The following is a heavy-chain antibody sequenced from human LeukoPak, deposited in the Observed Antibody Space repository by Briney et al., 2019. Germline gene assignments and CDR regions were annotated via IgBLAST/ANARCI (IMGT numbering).Heavy chain of an antibody. CDR3: ARDFAEPYYYDSSVGSL. CDR2: ITRSSYI. Sequence: GGSLRLSCAASGFTFSTYSMNWVRQAPGKGLEWVSSITRSSYIYYADSMKGRFTISRDNAKNSVYLQMNSLRAEDTAVYYCARDFAEPYYYDSSVGSLWGQGTLVTVSS. D-gene: IGHD3-22*01. J-gene: IGHJ4*02. V-gene: IGHV3-21*01. CDR1: GFTFSTYS.